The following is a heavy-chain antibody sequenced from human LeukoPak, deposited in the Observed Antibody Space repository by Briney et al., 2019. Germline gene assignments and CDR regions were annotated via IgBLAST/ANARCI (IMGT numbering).Heavy chain of an antibody. V-gene: IGHV4-34*01. Sequence: PSETLSLTCTVSGGSISGYYWSWIRQPPGKGLEWIGEINHSGSTNYNPSLKSRVTISVDTSKNQFSLKLSSVTAADTAVYYCARRRRIRFYFDYWGQGTLVTVSS. CDR3: ARRRRIRFYFDY. J-gene: IGHJ4*02. CDR1: GGSISGYY. D-gene: IGHD3-3*02. CDR2: INHSGST.